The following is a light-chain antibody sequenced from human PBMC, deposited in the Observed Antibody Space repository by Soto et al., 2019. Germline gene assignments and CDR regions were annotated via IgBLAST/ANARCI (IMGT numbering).Light chain of an antibody. CDR2: DAS. J-gene: IGKJ1*01. V-gene: IGKV1-33*01. Sequence: DIQMTQSPSSLSASVGDRVTITCQASQDITNYLNWYQQKPGKAPKLLIYDASNLETGVPSRFSGSGSGTDFTFTISSLQPEDIATYYCQQYDYLPRWTFGQGTKVDIK. CDR3: QQYDYLPRWT. CDR1: QDITNY.